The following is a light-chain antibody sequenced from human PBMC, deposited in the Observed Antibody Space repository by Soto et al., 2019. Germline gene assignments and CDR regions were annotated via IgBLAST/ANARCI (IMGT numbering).Light chain of an antibody. CDR3: SSYTSSSTSFYV. Sequence: QSALTQPASVSGSPGKSITISCTGTSSDVGGYNYVSWYQQHPGKAPKLMIYDVSNRPSGVSNRFSGSKSGNTASLTISGLQAKDEADYYCSSYTSSSTSFYVFGTGTKLTVL. V-gene: IGLV2-14*01. J-gene: IGLJ1*01. CDR2: DVS. CDR1: SSDVGGYNY.